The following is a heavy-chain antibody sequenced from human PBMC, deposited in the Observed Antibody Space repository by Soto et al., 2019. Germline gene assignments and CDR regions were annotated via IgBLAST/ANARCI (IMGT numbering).Heavy chain of an antibody. CDR2: IYYSGST. Sequence: QVQLQESGPGLVKPSQTLSLTCTVSGGSISSGDYYWSWIRQPPGKAMEWIGYIYYSGSTYYNPSLKSRVTISVDTSKNQYSLKLSSVTAADTAVYYCARELLWFGESFPGGYGMDVWGQGTTVTVSS. CDR3: ARELLWFGESFPGGYGMDV. V-gene: IGHV4-30-4*01. D-gene: IGHD3-10*01. CDR1: GGSISSGDYY. J-gene: IGHJ6*02.